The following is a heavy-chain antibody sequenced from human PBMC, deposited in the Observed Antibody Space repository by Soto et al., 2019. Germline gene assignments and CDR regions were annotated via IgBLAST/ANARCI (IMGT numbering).Heavy chain of an antibody. CDR2: IIPIFGTA. D-gene: IGHD2-2*01. Sequence: SVKVSCKASGGTFSSYAISWVRQAPGQGLEWMGGIIPIFGTANYAQKFQGRVTITADKSTSTAYMELSSLRSEDTAVYYCAREQDIVVVPAERNWFDPWSQGTLVTVSS. J-gene: IGHJ5*02. V-gene: IGHV1-69*06. CDR1: GGTFSSYA. CDR3: AREQDIVVVPAERNWFDP.